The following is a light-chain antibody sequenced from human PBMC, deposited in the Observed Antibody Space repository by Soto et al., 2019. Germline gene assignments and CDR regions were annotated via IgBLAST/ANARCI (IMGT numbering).Light chain of an antibody. CDR3: QQYDSSPFT. CDR1: QSVSSSY. Sequence: EIVLTQSPGTLSLSPGERATLSCRASQSVSSSYLAWYQQKPGQAPRLLIYGASSRASGVPDRFSGSGSGTDFTLTISGLEPEDFAVYYCQQYDSSPFTFGHGTRLEIK. CDR2: GAS. J-gene: IGKJ5*01. V-gene: IGKV3-20*01.